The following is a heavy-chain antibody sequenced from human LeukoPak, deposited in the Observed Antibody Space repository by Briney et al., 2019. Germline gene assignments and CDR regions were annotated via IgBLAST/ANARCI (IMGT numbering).Heavy chain of an antibody. D-gene: IGHD2-2*01. CDR2: ISGSNDNP. J-gene: IGHJ4*02. Sequence: ASVTVSFTTSGYTFSNFGINWVRQAPGQGQEWMGWISGSNDNPNYVQKFQGRFTVTTDSSTSTAYMELRNLTFDDTAVYYCARDGTSTDDYWGQGTLVTVSS. CDR1: GYTFSNFG. V-gene: IGHV1-18*04. CDR3: ARDGTSTDDY.